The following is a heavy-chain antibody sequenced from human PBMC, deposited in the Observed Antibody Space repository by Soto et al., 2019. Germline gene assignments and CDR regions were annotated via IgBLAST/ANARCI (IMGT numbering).Heavy chain of an antibody. CDR1: GGSFSSYY. D-gene: IGHD3-22*01. J-gene: IGHJ6*02. CDR3: ARDYYYDSRGYPGGYYYGMDV. CDR2: IYYSGRT. V-gene: IGHV4-59*01. Sequence: PSETLSLTCTVSGGSFSSYYWSWIRQPPGKGLEWIGHIYYSGRTNYSPSLKSRVTISGDTSKNQLSLKLSSVTAADTAVYYCARDYYYDSRGYPGGYYYGMDVWGQGTTVTVSS.